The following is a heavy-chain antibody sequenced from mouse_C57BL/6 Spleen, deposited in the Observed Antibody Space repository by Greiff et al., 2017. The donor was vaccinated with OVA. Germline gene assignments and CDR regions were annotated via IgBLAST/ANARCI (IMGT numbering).Heavy chain of an antibody. Sequence: EVQRVESGGGLVKPGGSLKLSCAASGFTFSDYGMHWVRQAPEKGLEWVAYISSGSSTIYYADTVKGRFTISRDNAKNTLFLQMTSLRSEDTAMYYCARGGIYYDYDWFAYWGQGTLVTVSA. D-gene: IGHD2-4*01. V-gene: IGHV5-17*01. CDR1: GFTFSDYG. CDR2: ISSGSSTI. CDR3: ARGGIYYDYDWFAY. J-gene: IGHJ3*01.